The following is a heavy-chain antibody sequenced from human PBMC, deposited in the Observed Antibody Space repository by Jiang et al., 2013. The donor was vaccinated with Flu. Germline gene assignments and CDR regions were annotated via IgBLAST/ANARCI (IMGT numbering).Heavy chain of an antibody. Sequence: IYYTGSTYYKPSLKSRVTISVDTSKNQFSLRLSSVTAADTAVYYCARHFNGNSDFDNWGKGSLVTVSS. CDR3: ARHFNGNSDFDN. D-gene: IGHD4-23*01. CDR2: IYYTGST. J-gene: IGHJ4*02. V-gene: IGHV4-39*01.